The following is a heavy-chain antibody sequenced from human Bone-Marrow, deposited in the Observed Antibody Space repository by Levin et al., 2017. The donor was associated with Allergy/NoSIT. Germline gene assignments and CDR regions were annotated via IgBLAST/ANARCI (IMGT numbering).Heavy chain of an antibody. CDR1: GFAFSNYW. CDR2: INRGGTST. V-gene: IGHV3-74*01. D-gene: IGHD3-10*01. CDR3: ARDPFAYNFGSGSYLDY. J-gene: IGHJ4*02. Sequence: GGSLRLSCAASGFAFSNYWMHWVRQAPGKGLVWVSRINRGGTSTTYADSVKGRFTISRDNAKNTLYLQMNSLRAEDTAVYYGARDPFAYNFGSGSYLDYWGQGTLVSVSS.